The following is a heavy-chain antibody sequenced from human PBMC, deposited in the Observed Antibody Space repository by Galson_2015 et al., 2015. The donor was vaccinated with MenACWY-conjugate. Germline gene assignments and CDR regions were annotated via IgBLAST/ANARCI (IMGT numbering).Heavy chain of an antibody. CDR1: GFTFSSYG. J-gene: IGHJ6*02. CDR2: ISYDGSNK. Sequence: SLRLSCAASGFTFSSYGMHWVRPAPGEGLEWVAVISYDGSNKYYADSVKGRFTISRDDSKNTLYLQMSSLRAEDTAVFYCAKDGGSYYYYGLDVWGQGTTVAVSS. V-gene: IGHV3-30*18. D-gene: IGHD3-16*01. CDR3: AKDGGSYYYYGLDV.